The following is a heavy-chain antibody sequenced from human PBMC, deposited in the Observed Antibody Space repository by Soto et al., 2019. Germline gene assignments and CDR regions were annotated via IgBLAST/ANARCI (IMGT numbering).Heavy chain of an antibody. Sequence: LPETLSLTCAVYGGSFSGYYWSWIRQPPGKGLEWIGEINHSGSTNYNPSLKSRVTISVDTSKNQFSLKLSSVTAADTAVYYCARTVVVVTATTFDYWGQGTLVTVSS. V-gene: IGHV4-34*01. CDR2: INHSGST. CDR3: ARTVVVVTATTFDY. J-gene: IGHJ4*02. CDR1: GGSFSGYY. D-gene: IGHD2-21*02.